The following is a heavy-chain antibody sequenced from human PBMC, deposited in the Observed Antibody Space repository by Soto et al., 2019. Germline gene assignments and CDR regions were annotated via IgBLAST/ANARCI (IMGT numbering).Heavy chain of an antibody. J-gene: IGHJ4*02. CDR3: VSRLSSGRHVPFDY. V-gene: IGHV4-39*01. CDR1: GGSISSSSYY. D-gene: IGHD3-22*01. Sequence: PSETLSLTCTVSGGSISSSSYYWGWIRQPPGKGLEWIGSIYYSGSTYYNPSLKSRVTISVDTSKNQFSLKLSSVTAADTAVYYCVSRLSSGRHVPFDYWGQGTLVT. CDR2: IYYSGST.